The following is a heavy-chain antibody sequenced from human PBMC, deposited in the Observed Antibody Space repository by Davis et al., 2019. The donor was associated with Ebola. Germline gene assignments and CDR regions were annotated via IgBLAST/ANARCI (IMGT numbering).Heavy chain of an antibody. CDR1: GFTFSSYW. D-gene: IGHD3-3*01. CDR3: ARDFTIFGGASGYMDV. J-gene: IGHJ6*03. V-gene: IGHV3-7*01. CDR2: IKQDGSEK. Sequence: GESLKISCAASGFTFSSYWMSWVRQAPGKGLEWVANIKQDGSEKYYVDSVKGRFTISRDNAKNSLYLQMNSLRAEDTAVYYCARDFTIFGGASGYMDVWGKGTTVTVSS.